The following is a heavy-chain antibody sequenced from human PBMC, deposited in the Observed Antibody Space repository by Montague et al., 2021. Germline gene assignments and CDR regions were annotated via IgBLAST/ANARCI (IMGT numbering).Heavy chain of an antibody. J-gene: IGHJ4*02. CDR3: ARVGLGGGPNFDY. V-gene: IGHV3-74*01. D-gene: IGHD1-26*01. CDR2: IQTDGTST. CDR1: GFAFSNYW. Sequence: SLRLSCAVSGFAFSNYWMHWVRQAPGKALVWVSRIQTDGTSTDYADSVKGRFTISRDNAKSTLYLQMNSLRAEDTAAYYCARVGLGGGPNFDYWGQGTLVTVSS.